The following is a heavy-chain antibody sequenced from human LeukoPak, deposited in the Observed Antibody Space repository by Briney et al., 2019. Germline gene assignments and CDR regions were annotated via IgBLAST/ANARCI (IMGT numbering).Heavy chain of an antibody. CDR3: ARDRVDTAMVIDY. D-gene: IGHD5-18*01. Sequence: GGSLRLSCAASGFTFSSYSMNWVRQAPGKGLEWVSSISSSSSYIYYADSVKGRFTISRDNAKNSLYLQMNSLRAEDTAAYYCARDRVDTAMVIDYWGQGTLVTVSS. V-gene: IGHV3-21*01. CDR1: GFTFSSYS. J-gene: IGHJ4*02. CDR2: ISSSSSYI.